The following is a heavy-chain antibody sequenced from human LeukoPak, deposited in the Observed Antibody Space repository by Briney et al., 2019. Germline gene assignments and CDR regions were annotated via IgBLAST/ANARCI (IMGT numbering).Heavy chain of an antibody. V-gene: IGHV1-8*01. CDR3: ARGSPYCSSTSCSEEGDWFDP. D-gene: IGHD2-2*01. Sequence: ASVKVSCKASGYTFTSYDINWVRQATGQGLEWMGWMNPNSGNTGYAQKFQGRVTMTRNTSISTAYMELSSLRSEDTAVYYCARGSPYCSSTSCSEEGDWFDPWGEGTLVTVSS. CDR1: GYTFTSYD. J-gene: IGHJ5*02. CDR2: MNPNSGNT.